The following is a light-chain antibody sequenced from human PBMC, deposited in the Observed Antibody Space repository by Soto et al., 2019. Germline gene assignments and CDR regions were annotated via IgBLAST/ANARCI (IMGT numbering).Light chain of an antibody. Sequence: QSVLTQPPSASGTPGQRVTISCSGSSSNIGSNTVNWYQQLPGTAPKLLIYSNNQPPSGVPDRFSGSKSGTSASLAISGLQSEDEADYYCAAWDDSLVFGGGTKLTVL. J-gene: IGLJ2*01. CDR2: SNN. CDR1: SSNIGSNT. CDR3: AAWDDSLV. V-gene: IGLV1-44*01.